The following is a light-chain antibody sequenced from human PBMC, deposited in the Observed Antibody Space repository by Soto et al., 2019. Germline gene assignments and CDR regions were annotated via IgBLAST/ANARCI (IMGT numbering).Light chain of an antibody. CDR3: QQYGNPSWT. J-gene: IGKJ1*01. CDR2: GAS. Sequence: EVVLTQSLGTLSLSPGERATLSCRASQSSFSTYLAWFQQKPGQAPRLLIYGASTRAAGIPDRFSGRGSGTDFTLTISRLEPEDFAVYYCQQYGNPSWTLGQGTKVEI. CDR1: QSSFSTY. V-gene: IGKV3-20*01.